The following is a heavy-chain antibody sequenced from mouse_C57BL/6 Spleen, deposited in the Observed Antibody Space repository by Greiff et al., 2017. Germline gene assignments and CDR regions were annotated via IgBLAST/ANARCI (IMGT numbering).Heavy chain of an antibody. CDR1: GFNIKDYY. Sequence: EVQLVESGAELVKPGASVKLSCTASGFNIKDYYMHWVKQRTEQGLEWIGRIDPEDGETKSAPKFPDKDTITADPSSNTAYLQLSSLTSEDTAVYSCARDYGSGFDYWGQGTTLTVSS. CDR2: IDPEDGET. J-gene: IGHJ2*01. V-gene: IGHV14-2*01. D-gene: IGHD1-1*01. CDR3: ARDYGSGFDY.